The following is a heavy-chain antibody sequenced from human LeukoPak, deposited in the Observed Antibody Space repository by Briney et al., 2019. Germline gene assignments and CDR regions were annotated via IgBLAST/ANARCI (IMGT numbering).Heavy chain of an antibody. J-gene: IGHJ6*03. CDR2: ISAYNGNT. D-gene: IGHD4/OR15-4a*01. CDR1: GYTFTSYG. CDR3: ASGAQTSSAYYYYYYYMDV. Sequence: ASAKVSCKASGYTFTSYGISWVRQAPGQGLEWMGWISAYNGNTNYAQKLQGRVTMTTDTSTSTAYMELRSLRSDDTAAYYCASGAQTSSAYYYYYYYMDVWGKGTTVTVSS. V-gene: IGHV1-18*01.